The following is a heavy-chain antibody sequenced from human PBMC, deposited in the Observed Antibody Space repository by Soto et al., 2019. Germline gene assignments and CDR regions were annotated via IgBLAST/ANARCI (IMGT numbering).Heavy chain of an antibody. CDR2: IRYDGSNI. CDR3: ARHGVGHTTFFCYFDY. D-gene: IGHD1-26*01. CDR1: GFTFSGLG. V-gene: IGHV3-33*01. J-gene: IGHJ4*02. Sequence: QVQLVESGGGVVQPGRSLRLSCAASGFTFSGLGMHWVRQAPGKGLEWVAVIRYDGSNIYYADAVKGRFTISRDNSKDALYLQMNGLRADDTAAYYCARHGVGHTTFFCYFDYWGQGSLVTVSS.